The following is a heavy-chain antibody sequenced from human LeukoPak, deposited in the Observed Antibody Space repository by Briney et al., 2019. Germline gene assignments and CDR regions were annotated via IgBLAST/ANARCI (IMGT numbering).Heavy chain of an antibody. V-gene: IGHV3-74*01. D-gene: IGHD5-18*01. J-gene: IGHJ4*02. CDR3: ASGYTYVRLGDH. CDR2: TNLHGSTV. CDR1: GLSFSNYW. Sequence: PGGSLRLSCAVSGLSFSNYWMHWVRQAPGKGLVWVARTNLHGSTVDYADSVEGRFTISRDNAKNTLFLQMNSQRAEDTAVYYCASGYTYVRLGDHWGQGTLVTVSS.